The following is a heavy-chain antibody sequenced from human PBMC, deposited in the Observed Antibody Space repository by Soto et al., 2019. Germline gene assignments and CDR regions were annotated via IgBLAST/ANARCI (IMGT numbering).Heavy chain of an antibody. D-gene: IGHD3-16*01. V-gene: IGHV4-34*01. J-gene: IGHJ6*02. Sequence: LPETLSLTCAVYGGSFSGYYWSWIRQPPGKGLEWIGEINHSGSTNYNPSLKSRVTISVDTSKNQFSLKLSSVTAADTAVYYCARARFYYGMDVWGQGTTVTVSS. CDR1: GGSFSGYY. CDR3: ARARFYYGMDV. CDR2: INHSGST.